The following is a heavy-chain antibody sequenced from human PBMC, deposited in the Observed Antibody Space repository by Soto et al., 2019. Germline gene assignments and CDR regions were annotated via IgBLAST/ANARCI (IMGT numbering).Heavy chain of an antibody. D-gene: IGHD3-16*01. CDR3: ARATSYSTARSGGGFGYYYYYMDV. V-gene: IGHV1-18*01. CDR1: GYTFTSYG. CDR2: ISAYNGNT. Sequence: ASVKVSCKASGYTFTSYGISWVRQAPGQGLEWMGWISAYNGNTNYAQKLQGRVTMTTDTSTSTAYMELRSLRSDDTAVYYCARATSYSTARSGGGFGYYYYYMDVWGKGTTVTV. J-gene: IGHJ6*03.